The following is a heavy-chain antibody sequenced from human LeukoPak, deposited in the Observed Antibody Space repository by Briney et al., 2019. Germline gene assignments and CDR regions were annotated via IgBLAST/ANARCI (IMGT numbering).Heavy chain of an antibody. CDR2: IKEDGSET. CDR1: ASAFSSIR. CDR3: ARGGGESHY. V-gene: IGHV3-7*04. Sequence: GGSLRLFCVASASAFSSIRMSWVRQAPGKGLEWVASIKEDGSETYYVDSVKGRFTISRDNAKNSLYLQMNSLRAEDTAVYYCARGGGESHYWSQGTLVTVSS. J-gene: IGHJ4*02.